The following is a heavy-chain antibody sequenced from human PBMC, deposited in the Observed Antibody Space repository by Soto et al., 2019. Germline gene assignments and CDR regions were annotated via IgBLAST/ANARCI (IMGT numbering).Heavy chain of an antibody. D-gene: IGHD5-18*01. Sequence: EVQLVETGGGLIQPGRSLRLSCAASGFTVSSNYMNWVRQAPGEGLEWVSVMDSGGSTYYADSVKGRFAISRDNSKNTLYLQMNSLRAEDTAVYYCARGGIQVWFANWGQGTQVTVSS. J-gene: IGHJ4*02. V-gene: IGHV3-53*02. CDR3: ARGGIQVWFAN. CDR1: GFTVSSNY. CDR2: MDSGGST.